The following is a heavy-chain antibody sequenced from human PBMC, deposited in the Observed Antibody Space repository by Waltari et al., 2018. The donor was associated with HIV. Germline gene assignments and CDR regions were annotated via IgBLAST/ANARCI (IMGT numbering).Heavy chain of an antibody. V-gene: IGHV3-11*01. D-gene: IGHD7-27*01. CDR2: ISASGGVI. Sequence: QGLLVESGGGLVNPGGSLRLSCAAPGFTLRAYYMSWIRQAPGKGLEWIAYISASGGVIYYADSVKDRFTVSRDNSNNLLYLQMDNVNADDTAMYYCAGRPGDWGQGTLVTVSS. CDR1: GFTLRAYY. J-gene: IGHJ4*02. CDR3: AGRPGD.